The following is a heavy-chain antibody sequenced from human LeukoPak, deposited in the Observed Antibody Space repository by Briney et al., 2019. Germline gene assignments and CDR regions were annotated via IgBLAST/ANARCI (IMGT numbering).Heavy chain of an antibody. CDR1: GYTFTGYY. CDR2: INPNSGGT. V-gene: IGHV1-2*06. Sequence: ASVKVSCKASGYTFTGYYMHWVRQAPGQGLEWMGRINPNSGGTNYAQKFQGRVTMTRDTSISTAYMELSRLRSDETAGYYCAREDALEYSSSCGFYYYIDVWGKGTTVTVSS. CDR3: AREDALEYSSSCGFYYYIDV. D-gene: IGHD6-6*01. J-gene: IGHJ6*03.